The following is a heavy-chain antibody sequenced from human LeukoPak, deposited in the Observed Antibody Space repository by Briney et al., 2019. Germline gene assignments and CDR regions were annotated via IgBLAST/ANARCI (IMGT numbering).Heavy chain of an antibody. CDR1: GYSISSGYY. V-gene: IGHV4-38-2*02. Sequence: SETLSLTCTVSGYSISSGYYWGWIRQPPGKGLEWIGSIYHSGSTYYNPSLNSRVTISVDTSKNQFSLKLSSVTAADTAVYYCARGGYTATPDYWGQGTLVTVSS. D-gene: IGHD6-13*01. J-gene: IGHJ4*02. CDR3: ARGGYTATPDY. CDR2: IYHSGST.